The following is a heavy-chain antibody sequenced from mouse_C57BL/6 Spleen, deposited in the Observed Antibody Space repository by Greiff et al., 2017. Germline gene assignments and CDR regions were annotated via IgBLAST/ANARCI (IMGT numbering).Heavy chain of an antibody. J-gene: IGHJ2*01. CDR1: GYAFTNYL. Sequence: QVQLKQSGAELVRPGTSVKVSCKASGYAFTNYLIEWVKQRPGQGLEWIGVINPGSGGTTYNEKFKGKATLTADKSSSTAYMQLSSLTSEDSAVYFCARNYGSENFDYWGQGTTLTVSS. V-gene: IGHV1-54*01. CDR3: ARNYGSENFDY. D-gene: IGHD1-1*01. CDR2: INPGSGGT.